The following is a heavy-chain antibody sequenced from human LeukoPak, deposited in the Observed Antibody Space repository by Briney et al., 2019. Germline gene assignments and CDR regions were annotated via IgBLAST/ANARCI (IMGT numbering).Heavy chain of an antibody. CDR2: ISSGSSYT. J-gene: IGHJ5*02. D-gene: IGHD2-15*01. CDR1: GFTFSDYY. CDR3: ARDPRRYCSGGSCYWDSWFDP. V-gene: IGHV3-11*06. Sequence: PGGSLRLSCAASGFTFSDYYMSWVRQAPGKGLEWVSYISSGSSYTNYADSVKGRFTISRDNPKNSLYLQMNSLRAEDTAVYYCARDPRRYCSGGSCYWDSWFDPWGQGTLVTVSS.